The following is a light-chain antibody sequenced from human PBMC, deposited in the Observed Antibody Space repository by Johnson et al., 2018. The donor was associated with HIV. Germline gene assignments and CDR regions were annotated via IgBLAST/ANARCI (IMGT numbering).Light chain of an antibody. J-gene: IGLJ1*01. CDR1: SSNIGNNY. V-gene: IGLV1-51*01. CDR2: DNN. CDR3: GTWDSSLSAYYV. Sequence: QSMLTQPPSVSAAPGQKVTISCSGSSSNIGNNYVSWYQQLPGTAPKLLIYDNNKRPSGIPDRFSGSKSGTSATLCITGLQTGDEADYYCGTWDSSLSAYYVFGTGTKVIVL.